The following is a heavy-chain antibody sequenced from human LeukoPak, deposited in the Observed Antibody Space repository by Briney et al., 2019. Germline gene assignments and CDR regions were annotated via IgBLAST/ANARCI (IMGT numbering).Heavy chain of an antibody. D-gene: IGHD5-24*01. V-gene: IGHV3-30*03. CDR1: GFTFSSYG. J-gene: IGHJ4*02. Sequence: GGSLRLSCAASGFTFSSYGMHWVRQAPGKGLEWVAVISYDGSNKYYADSVKGRFTISRDNSKNTLYLQMNSLRAEDTAVYYCARPSPPGDGYNPCDYWGPGALVIVSS. CDR3: ARPSPPGDGYNPCDY. CDR2: ISYDGSNK.